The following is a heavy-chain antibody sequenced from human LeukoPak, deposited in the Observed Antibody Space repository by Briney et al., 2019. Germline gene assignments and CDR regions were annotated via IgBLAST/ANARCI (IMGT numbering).Heavy chain of an antibody. J-gene: IGHJ5*02. CDR2: MNPSSGNT. CDR3: ARERYCSSTSCYPRDNWFDP. Sequence: VASVKVSCKASGYTFTSYDINWVRQATGQGLEWMGWMNPSSGNTGYAQKFQGRVTMTRNTSISTAYMELSSLRSEGTAVYYCARERYCSSTSCYPRDNWFDPWGQGTLVTVSS. CDR1: GYTFTSYD. D-gene: IGHD2-2*01. V-gene: IGHV1-8*01.